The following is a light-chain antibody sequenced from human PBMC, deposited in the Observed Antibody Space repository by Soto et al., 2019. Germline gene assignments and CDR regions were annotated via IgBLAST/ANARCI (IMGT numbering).Light chain of an antibody. CDR2: EAS. J-gene: IGKJ2*01. Sequence: EILMTHSPATLSLSPGERATLSCRARQTIDNTVAWYQRNPSKAPWLLLYEASTRATGVPARFSGSGSGTDFTLTISRLQSEDFAVYYCQHYNYWPYTFCQGTK. V-gene: IGKV3-15*01. CDR3: QHYNYWPYT. CDR1: QTIDNT.